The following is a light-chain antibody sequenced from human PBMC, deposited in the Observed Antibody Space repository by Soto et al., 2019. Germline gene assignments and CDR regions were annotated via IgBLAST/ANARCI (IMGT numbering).Light chain of an antibody. V-gene: IGKV3-20*01. CDR1: QSISSSY. CDR3: QQYGSSPTIT. Sequence: EVVLTQSPATLSLSPGERATLSCRVSQSISSSYLAWYQQKPGQAPRLLIYGASSRATGIPDRFSGSGSGTDFTLTISRLETEDFAVYYCQQYGSSPTITFGQGTRLEIK. J-gene: IGKJ5*01. CDR2: GAS.